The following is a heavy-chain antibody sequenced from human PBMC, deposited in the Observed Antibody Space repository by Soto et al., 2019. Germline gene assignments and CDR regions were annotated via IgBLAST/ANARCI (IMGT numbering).Heavy chain of an antibody. CDR3: ARTPWGSYRYTGLDY. Sequence: SETLSLTCTVSGGSISSGGSYWSWIRQRPGKGLEWIGYVYYSGSFYYTPSLKSRVTTSVDTSKNQFSLKLSSVTAADTAVYYCARTPWGSYRYTGLDYWGQGTLVTVSS. V-gene: IGHV4-31*03. CDR1: GGSISSGGSY. CDR2: VYYSGSF. D-gene: IGHD3-16*02. J-gene: IGHJ4*02.